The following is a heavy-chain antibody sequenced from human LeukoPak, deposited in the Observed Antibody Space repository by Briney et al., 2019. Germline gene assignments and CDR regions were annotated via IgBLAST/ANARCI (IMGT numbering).Heavy chain of an antibody. Sequence: GRYLRLYCAAYGFAFSSYGMHWVRQAPGQGLEWVAVIWYDGSNKYYADSVKGRFTISRDNSKNTLYLQMNSLRAEDTAVYYCARDPRIEWELYFDYWGQGTLVTVSS. J-gene: IGHJ4*02. CDR3: ARDPRIEWELYFDY. CDR1: GFAFSSYG. D-gene: IGHD1-26*01. V-gene: IGHV3-33*01. CDR2: IWYDGSNK.